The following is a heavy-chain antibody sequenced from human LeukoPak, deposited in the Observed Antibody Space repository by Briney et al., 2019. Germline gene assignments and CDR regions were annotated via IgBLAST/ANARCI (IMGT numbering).Heavy chain of an antibody. J-gene: IGHJ4*02. CDR2: ISSSGGGT. V-gene: IGHV3-23*01. D-gene: IGHD3-10*01. CDR1: GFTFSNYA. CDR3: AKADRGWGVITKD. Sequence: GGSLRLSCGASGFTFSNYAMSWVRQAPGKGLEWVSIISSSGGGTYYADSVKGRFTISRDNSKNTLYLQMNSLRAEDTAVYYCAKADRGWGVITKDWGQGTLVTVSS.